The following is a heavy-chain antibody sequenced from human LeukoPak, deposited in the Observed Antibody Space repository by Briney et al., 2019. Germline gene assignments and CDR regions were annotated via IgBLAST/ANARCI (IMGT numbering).Heavy chain of an antibody. J-gene: IGHJ4*02. Sequence: HPGGSLRLSCVVSGFTFKNYAMSWVRQAPGKGLECVSSIRDSGNGTDYADSVKGRFTVSRDNSKNTLYLHMNILSAEDTAVYYCAKWAYYDFRSGHYKSHFDSWGQGTLVTVSP. V-gene: IGHV3-23*01. CDR2: IRDSGNGT. CDR1: GFTFKNYA. CDR3: AKWAYYDFRSGHYKSHFDS. D-gene: IGHD3-3*01.